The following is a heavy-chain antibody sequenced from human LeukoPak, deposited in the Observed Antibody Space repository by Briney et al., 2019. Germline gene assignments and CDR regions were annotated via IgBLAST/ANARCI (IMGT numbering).Heavy chain of an antibody. CDR2: IYTSGST. Sequence: SETLSLTCTVSGGSISSYYWSWIRQPAGKGLEWIGRIYTSGSTNYNPSLKSRVTMSVDTSKNQFSLKLSSVTAADTAVYYCAREAREYEGSGYQYGNWGQGTLVTVSS. V-gene: IGHV4-4*07. CDR3: AREAREYEGSGYQYGN. CDR1: GGSISSYY. D-gene: IGHD3-22*01. J-gene: IGHJ4*02.